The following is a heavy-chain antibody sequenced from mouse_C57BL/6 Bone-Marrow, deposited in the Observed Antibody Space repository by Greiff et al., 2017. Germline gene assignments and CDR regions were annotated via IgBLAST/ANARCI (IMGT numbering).Heavy chain of an antibody. Sequence: VKPGASVKISCKASGYAFSSSWMNWVKQRPGKGLEWIGRIYPGDGDTNYNGKFKGKATLTADKSSSTAYMQLSSLTSEDSAVYFCARNDGYYDYWGQGTTLTVSS. D-gene: IGHD2-3*01. CDR1: GYAFSSSW. CDR3: ARNDGYYDY. V-gene: IGHV1-82*01. CDR2: IYPGDGDT. J-gene: IGHJ2*01.